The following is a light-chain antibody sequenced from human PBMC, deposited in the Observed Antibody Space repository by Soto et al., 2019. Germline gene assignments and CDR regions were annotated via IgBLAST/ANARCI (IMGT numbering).Light chain of an antibody. V-gene: IGLV2-14*03. Sequence: QSALTQPASVSGSPGQSITISCTGTSSDVGGYNYVSWHQQHPGKAPKLMIYDVINRPSGVSNRFSGSKSGNSASLTISGLQAEGEADYYCSSYTSSSTYVVFGGGTK. CDR1: SSDVGGYNY. CDR2: DVI. CDR3: SSYTSSSTYVV. J-gene: IGLJ2*01.